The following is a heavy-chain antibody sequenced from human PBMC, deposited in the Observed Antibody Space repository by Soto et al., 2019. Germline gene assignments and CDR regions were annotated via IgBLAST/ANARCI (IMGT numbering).Heavy chain of an antibody. J-gene: IGHJ6*02. D-gene: IGHD6-13*01. V-gene: IGHV3-23*01. CDR3: AKNRRDSSSWYDGRDYYYGMDV. CDR1: GFAFSSYA. CDR2: ISGSGGST. Sequence: PGGSLRLSCAASGFAFSSYAMSWVRQAPGKGLEWVSAISGSGGSTYYADSVKGRFTISRDNSKNTLYLQMNSLRAEDTAVYYCAKNRRDSSSWYDGRDYYYGMDVWGQGTTVTVSS.